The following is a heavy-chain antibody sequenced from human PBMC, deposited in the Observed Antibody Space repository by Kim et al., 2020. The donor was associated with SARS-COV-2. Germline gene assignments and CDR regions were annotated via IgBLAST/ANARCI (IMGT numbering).Heavy chain of an antibody. D-gene: IGHD3-10*01. V-gene: IGHV3-21*01. CDR3: ARDEGHFYGSGSYLLFFY. J-gene: IGHJ4*02. CDR1: GFTFSSYS. Sequence: GGSLRLSCAASGFTFSSYSMNWVRQAPGKGLEWVSSISSSSSYIYYADSVKGRFTISRDNAKNSLYLQMNSLRAEDTAVYYCARDEGHFYGSGSYLLFFYWGQGTLVTVSS. CDR2: ISSSSSYI.